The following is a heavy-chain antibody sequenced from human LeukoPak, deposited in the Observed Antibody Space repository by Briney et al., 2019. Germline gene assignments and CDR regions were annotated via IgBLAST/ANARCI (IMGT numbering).Heavy chain of an antibody. CDR3: ARDREMATIMGGFGASDI. D-gene: IGHD5-24*01. V-gene: IGHV4-38-2*02. Sequence: SETLSLTCTVSGYSISSGYYWGWIRQPPGKGLEWIGSIYHSGSTYYNPSLKSRVTISVDTSKNQFSLKLSSVTAADTAVYYCARDREMATIMGGFGASDIWGQGTMVTVSS. J-gene: IGHJ3*02. CDR2: IYHSGST. CDR1: GYSISSGYY.